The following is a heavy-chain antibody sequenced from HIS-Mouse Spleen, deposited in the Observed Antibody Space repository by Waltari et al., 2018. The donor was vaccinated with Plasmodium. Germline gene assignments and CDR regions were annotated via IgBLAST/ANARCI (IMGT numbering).Heavy chain of an antibody. V-gene: IGHV3-48*01. J-gene: IGHJ5*02. CDR1: GFTFSSYS. D-gene: IGHD1-26*01. CDR3: ARVDSGSYYWFDP. CDR2: ISSISSTI. Sequence: EVQLVESGGGLVQPGGSLRLSCAASGFTFSSYSMNWVRQAPGKGLEWVSYISSISSTIYYADSVKGRFTISKDNAKNSLYLQMNSLRAEETAVYYWARVDSGSYYWFDPWGQGTLVTVSS.